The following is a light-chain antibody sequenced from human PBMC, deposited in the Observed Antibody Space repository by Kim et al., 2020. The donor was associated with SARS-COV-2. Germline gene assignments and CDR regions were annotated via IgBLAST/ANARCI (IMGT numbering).Light chain of an antibody. CDR1: QSVNSN. Sequence: VSPGERATLSCRASQSVNSNLAWYRQKSGQAPTLLIYGASTRAAGIPARFSGGGSGTEFTLTISSLQSEDFAVYYCQQYINWPLVSFGGGTKLEI. V-gene: IGKV3-15*01. CDR3: QQYINWPLVS. CDR2: GAS. J-gene: IGKJ4*01.